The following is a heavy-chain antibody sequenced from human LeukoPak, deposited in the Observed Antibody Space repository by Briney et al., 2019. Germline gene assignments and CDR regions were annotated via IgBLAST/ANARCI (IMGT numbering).Heavy chain of an antibody. Sequence: GGSLRLSCAASGFTFSSCGMHWVRQAPGKGLEWVAVIWYDGSNKYYADSVKGRFTISRDNSKNTLYLQMNSLRAEDTAVYYCARGRGSSGRYYFDYWGQGTLVTVSS. V-gene: IGHV3-33*01. D-gene: IGHD6-19*01. CDR1: GFTFSSCG. CDR2: IWYDGSNK. CDR3: ARGRGSSGRYYFDY. J-gene: IGHJ4*02.